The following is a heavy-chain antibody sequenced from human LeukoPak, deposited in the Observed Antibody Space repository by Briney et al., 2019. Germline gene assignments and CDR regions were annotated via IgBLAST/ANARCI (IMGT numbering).Heavy chain of an antibody. Sequence: GGSLRLSCAVSGFTFSIYEMNWVRQAPGKGLEWVAVIWSDGSNKYYADSVKGRFTISRDDSKKTLYLQMSSLRGEDTAVYYCAKDAQRGFDYSNSLEYWGQGTLVTVSS. CDR2: IWSDGSNK. J-gene: IGHJ4*02. V-gene: IGHV3-33*06. CDR3: AKDAQRGFDYSNSLEY. CDR1: GFTFSIYE. D-gene: IGHD4-11*01.